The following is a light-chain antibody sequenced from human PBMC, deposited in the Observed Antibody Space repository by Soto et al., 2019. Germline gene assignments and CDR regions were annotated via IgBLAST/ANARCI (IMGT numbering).Light chain of an antibody. J-gene: IGKJ1*01. Sequence: EIVITQAPATLSVSQGERATLSFRASQSVSSNLAWYQQKPGQAPRLLIYGASTRATGIPARFSGSGSGTEFTLTIRSLQSEDFAVYYCQQYNNWPPWRCGQGTKGDIK. CDR2: GAS. CDR3: QQYNNWPPWR. CDR1: QSVSSN. V-gene: IGKV3-15*01.